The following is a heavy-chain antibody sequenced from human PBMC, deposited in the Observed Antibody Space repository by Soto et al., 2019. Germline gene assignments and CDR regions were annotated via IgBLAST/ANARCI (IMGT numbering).Heavy chain of an antibody. CDR3: ARAPSSVRYFDY. Sequence: SVKVSCKASGGTFRSYAISWVRQAPGQGLEWMGGIIPIFGTANYAQKFQGRVTITADESTSTAYMELSSLRSEDTAVYYCARAPSSVRYFDYWGQGTLDTVSS. V-gene: IGHV1-69*01. D-gene: IGHD3-10*01. CDR1: GGTFRSYA. J-gene: IGHJ4*02. CDR2: IIPIFGTA.